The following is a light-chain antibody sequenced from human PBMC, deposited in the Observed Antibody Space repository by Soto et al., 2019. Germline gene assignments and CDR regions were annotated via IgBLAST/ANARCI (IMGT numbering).Light chain of an antibody. V-gene: IGKV1-39*01. CDR1: QSISSY. Sequence: DILMTQFPSSLSASVGDRVTITCRASQSISSYLNWYQQKPGEAPKLLIYAASSLQSGVPSRFSGSGSGTDFTLTISSLQPEDFATYYCQQSYSTPRAFGQGTKVDIK. CDR2: AAS. CDR3: QQSYSTPRA. J-gene: IGKJ1*01.